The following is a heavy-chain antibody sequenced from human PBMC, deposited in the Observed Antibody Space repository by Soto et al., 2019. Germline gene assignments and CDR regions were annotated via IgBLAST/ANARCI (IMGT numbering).Heavy chain of an antibody. V-gene: IGHV3-7*05. CDR2: IKQDGSEK. J-gene: IGHJ4*02. Sequence: EVQLVESGGGLVQPGGSLRLSCAASGFTFSSYWMSWVRQAPGKGLEWVANIKQDGSEKYYVDSVKGRFTISRDNAKSSLYLQMNSLRAEDTAVYYCARDEVTMVRETGLGYWGQGTLVTVSS. CDR1: GFTFSSYW. CDR3: ARDEVTMVRETGLGY. D-gene: IGHD3-10*01.